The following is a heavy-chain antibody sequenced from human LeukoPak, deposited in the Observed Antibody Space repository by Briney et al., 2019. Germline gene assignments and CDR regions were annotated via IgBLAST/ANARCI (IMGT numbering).Heavy chain of an antibody. Sequence: PGGSLRLSCAASGFTFSAYGMHWVRQAPGKGLEWVAFIRHGGGNQHYADSVKGRFTTSRDNSNNALYLQLNSLRTEDTAVYFCAKDLGNPDYYFDHWGRGTLVTVSS. CDR3: AKDLGNPDYYFDH. V-gene: IGHV3-30*02. J-gene: IGHJ4*02. CDR2: IRHGGGNQ. CDR1: GFTFSAYG. D-gene: IGHD3-16*01.